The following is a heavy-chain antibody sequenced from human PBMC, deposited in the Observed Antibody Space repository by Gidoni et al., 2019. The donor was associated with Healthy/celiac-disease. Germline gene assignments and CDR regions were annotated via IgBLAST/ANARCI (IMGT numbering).Heavy chain of an antibody. Sequence: QVQLQESGPGLVKPSQPLSLTCTVSGGSISSGSYYWSWIRQPAGKGLEWIGRIYTSGSTTYNPSLKSRVTISVDTSKNQFSLKLSSVTAADTAVYYCARDHGSGWYYFDYWGQGTLVTVSS. CDR3: ARDHGSGWYYFDY. CDR2: IYTSGST. J-gene: IGHJ4*02. V-gene: IGHV4-61*02. CDR1: GGSISSGSYY. D-gene: IGHD6-19*01.